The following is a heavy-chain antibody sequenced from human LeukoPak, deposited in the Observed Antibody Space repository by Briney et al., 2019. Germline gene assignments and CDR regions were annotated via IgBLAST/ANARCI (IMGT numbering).Heavy chain of an antibody. CDR3: ARPGRGPRYQLLYWFDP. Sequence: GGSLRLSCAASGFTFSSYSMNWVRQAPGKGPEWVSSISSSSSYIYYADSVKGRFTISRDNAKNSLYLQMNSLRAEDTAVYYCARPGRGPRYQLLYWFDPWGQGTLVTVSS. CDR2: ISSSSSYI. CDR1: GFTFSSYS. V-gene: IGHV3-21*01. J-gene: IGHJ5*02. D-gene: IGHD2-2*01.